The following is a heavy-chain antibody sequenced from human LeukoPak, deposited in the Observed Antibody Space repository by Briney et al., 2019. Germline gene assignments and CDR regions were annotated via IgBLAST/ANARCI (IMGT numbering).Heavy chain of an antibody. CDR1: GGSISSGSYY. Sequence: SETLSLTCTVSGGSISSGSYYWSWIRQPAGKGLEWIGRIYTSGSTNYNPSLKSRVTMSVDTSKNQFSLKLSSVTAADTAVYYCARDRVSLDYDSSGFFDYWGQGTLVTVSS. CDR2: IYTSGST. V-gene: IGHV4-61*02. CDR3: ARDRVSLDYDSSGFFDY. D-gene: IGHD3-22*01. J-gene: IGHJ4*02.